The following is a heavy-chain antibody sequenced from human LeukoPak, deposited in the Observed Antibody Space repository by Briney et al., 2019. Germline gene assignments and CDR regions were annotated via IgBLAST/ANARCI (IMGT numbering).Heavy chain of an antibody. J-gene: IGHJ5*02. CDR1: GGSFSGYY. V-gene: IGHV4-34*01. Sequence: SETLSLTCAVYGGSFSGYYWSWIRQPPGKGLEWIGEINHSGSTNYNPSLKSRVTISVDTSKNQFSLKLSSVTAADTAVYYCARRYYYDTSAYYRPWGQGILVIVSS. CDR3: ARRYYYDTSAYYRP. D-gene: IGHD3-22*01. CDR2: INHSGST.